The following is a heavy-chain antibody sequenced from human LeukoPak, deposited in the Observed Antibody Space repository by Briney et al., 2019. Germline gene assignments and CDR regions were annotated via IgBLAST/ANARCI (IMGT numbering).Heavy chain of an antibody. D-gene: IGHD5-12*01. V-gene: IGHV3-21*04. CDR1: GFTFSSHH. J-gene: IGHJ6*02. CDR2: ISSDSSSFK. CDR3: ARGFQRGYGPHYGMDV. Sequence: PGGSLRLSCAASGFTFSSHHFHWVRQAPGKGLEWVSSISSDSSSFKYYAHSVQGRFTISRDNARNSLYLQMNSLRAEDTAVYYCARGFQRGYGPHYGMDVWGQGTTVTVSS.